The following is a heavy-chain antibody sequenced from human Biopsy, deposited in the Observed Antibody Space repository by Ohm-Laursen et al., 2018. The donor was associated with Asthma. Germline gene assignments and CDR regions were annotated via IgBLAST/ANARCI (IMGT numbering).Heavy chain of an antibody. CDR3: ARISRLGYNSLDYGMDV. CDR2: IYSGGTS. CDR1: GFAVSRDH. D-gene: IGHD5-24*01. J-gene: IGHJ6*02. V-gene: IGHV3-53*01. Sequence: SLRLSCAASGFAVSRDHMFWVRQAPGKGLEWVSVIYSGGTSHTADSVRGRFTISRDYSKNTLYLQMHSLRAEDTAVYHCARISRLGYNSLDYGMDVWGQGTTVTVSS.